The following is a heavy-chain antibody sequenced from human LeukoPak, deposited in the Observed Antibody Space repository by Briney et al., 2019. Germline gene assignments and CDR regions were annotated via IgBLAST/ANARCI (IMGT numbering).Heavy chain of an antibody. CDR1: GGTFSSYA. Sequence: PGASVKVSCKASGGTFSSYAISWVRQAPGQGLEWMGGIIPIFGTANYAQKFQGRVTITADKSTSTAYMELSSLRSEDTAVYYCARLDSYGYGNDAFDIWGQGTMVTVSS. J-gene: IGHJ3*02. D-gene: IGHD5-18*01. CDR3: ARLDSYGYGNDAFDI. CDR2: IIPIFGTA. V-gene: IGHV1-69*06.